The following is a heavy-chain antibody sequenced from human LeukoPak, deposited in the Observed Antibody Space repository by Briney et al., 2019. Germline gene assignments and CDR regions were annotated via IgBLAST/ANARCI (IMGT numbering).Heavy chain of an antibody. Sequence: ASVKVSCKASGYTFTSYAMNWVRQAPGQGLEWMGWIDTNTGNPTYGQGFTGRFVFSLDTSVSTAYLQISSLKAEDTAVYYCARDGTYSSVSLYYFDYWGQGTLVTVSS. CDR2: IDTNTGNP. V-gene: IGHV7-4-1*02. CDR1: GYTFTSYA. J-gene: IGHJ4*02. CDR3: ARDGTYSSVSLYYFDY. D-gene: IGHD3-22*01.